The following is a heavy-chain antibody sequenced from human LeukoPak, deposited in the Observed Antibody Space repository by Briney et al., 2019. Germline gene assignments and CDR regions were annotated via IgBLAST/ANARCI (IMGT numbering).Heavy chain of an antibody. V-gene: IGHV4-39*07. CDR1: GDSIIGYY. Sequence: SETLSLTCSVSGDSIIGYYWGWIRQPPGKGLEWIGNIYYTGNTYYNSSLKSRVTISLDTSKNQFSLKVISMAAADTAAYYCTKSDGYGLIRICGRGTMVTVSS. D-gene: IGHD3-10*01. J-gene: IGHJ3*02. CDR2: IYYTGNT. CDR3: TKSDGYGLIRI.